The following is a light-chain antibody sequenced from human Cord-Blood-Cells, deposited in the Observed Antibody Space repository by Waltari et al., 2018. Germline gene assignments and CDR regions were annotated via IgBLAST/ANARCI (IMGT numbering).Light chain of an antibody. CDR2: EGS. Sequence: QSALTQPASVSGSPGQSITISCTGTSSDVGSYNLVSWYQQHPGKAPKLMIYEGSKRPAGVSNRFSDSKSGNTASLTISGLQAGDEADYYCCSYAGSSTLFGGGTKLTVL. J-gene: IGLJ2*01. CDR3: CSYAGSSTL. CDR1: SSDVGSYNL. V-gene: IGLV2-23*01.